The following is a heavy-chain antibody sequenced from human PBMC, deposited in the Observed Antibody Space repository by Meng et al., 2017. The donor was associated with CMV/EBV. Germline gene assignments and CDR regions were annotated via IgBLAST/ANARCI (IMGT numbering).Heavy chain of an antibody. D-gene: IGHD3-22*01. CDR1: GYTFTSYG. J-gene: IGHJ3*02. Sequence: ASVTVSCKASGYTFTSYGISWVRQAPGQGLEWMGWISAYNGNTNYAQKLQGRVTMTTDTSTSTAYMELRSLRSDDPAVYHFARDSRSVVMTHFYDAFDIWGQGTMVTVSS. V-gene: IGHV1-18*01. CDR2: ISAYNGNT. CDR3: ARDSRSVVMTHFYDAFDI.